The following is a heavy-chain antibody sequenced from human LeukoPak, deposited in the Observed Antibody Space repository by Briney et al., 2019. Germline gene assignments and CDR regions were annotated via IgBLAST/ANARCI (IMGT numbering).Heavy chain of an antibody. CDR2: IIHTGST. J-gene: IGHJ5*02. V-gene: IGHV4-4*02. CDR3: ARSLSLSGNTNWFDP. D-gene: IGHD1-26*01. Sequence: PSETLSLTCSVSGGSISSSNWWSWVRQPPGKGLEWIGEIIHTGSTNYNPSLKSRVTISVDTSKNQLSLKLNSVTAADTAVYYCARSLSLSGNTNWFDPWGQGTLVTVSS. CDR1: GGSISSSNW.